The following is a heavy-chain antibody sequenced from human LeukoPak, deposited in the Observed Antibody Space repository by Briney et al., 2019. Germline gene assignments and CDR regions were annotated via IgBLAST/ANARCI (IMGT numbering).Heavy chain of an antibody. J-gene: IGHJ4*02. CDR3: ARSGWYDDFDY. V-gene: IGHV3-48*01. Sequence: GGSLRLSCAASGFTFNIYSMNWVRQAPGKGLEWISYLSRSTTIIYYADPVKGRFTISSDNANNSLYQQMNSLSAEDTAMYYCARSGWYDDFDYWGQGTLVSVSS. CDR2: LSRSTTII. CDR1: GFTFNIYS. D-gene: IGHD6-19*01.